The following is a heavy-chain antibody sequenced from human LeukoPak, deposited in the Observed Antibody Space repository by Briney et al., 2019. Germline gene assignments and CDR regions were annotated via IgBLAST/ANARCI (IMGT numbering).Heavy chain of an antibody. V-gene: IGHV3-23*01. D-gene: IGHD6-6*01. Sequence: GGSLRLSCAASGFTFSSYAMSWVRQAPGKGLEWVSAISGSGGSTYYADSVKGRFTISRDNSKNTLYLQMNSLRTEDTAVYYCARAAAALPSRPFDYWGQGTLVTVSS. CDR3: ARAAAALPSRPFDY. CDR1: GFTFSSYA. J-gene: IGHJ4*02. CDR2: ISGSGGST.